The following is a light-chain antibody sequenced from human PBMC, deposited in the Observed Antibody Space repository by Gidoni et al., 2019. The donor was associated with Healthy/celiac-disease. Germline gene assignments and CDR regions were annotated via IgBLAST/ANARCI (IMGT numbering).Light chain of an antibody. V-gene: IGKV1-39*01. CDR1: QGISSY. Sequence: DIQMTQSPSSLSASVGDRVTITCRTSQGISSYLNWYQQKPGKAPKLLIYAASSLQSGVPSRFSGSGSGTDFTLTISSLQSEDFATYYCQQSYNTPYTFGQGTKLEIK. CDR2: AAS. CDR3: QQSYNTPYT. J-gene: IGKJ2*01.